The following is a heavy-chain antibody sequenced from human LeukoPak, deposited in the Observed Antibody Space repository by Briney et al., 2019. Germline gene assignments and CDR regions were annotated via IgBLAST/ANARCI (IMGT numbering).Heavy chain of an antibody. Sequence: QPGRSLRLSCAASGFTFSSYAMHWVRQAPGKGLEWVAVISYDGSNKYCADSVKGRFTISRDNSKNTLYLQMNSLRAEDTAVYYCARDQTVTTERYDYYYYYGMDVWGQGTTVTVSS. CDR1: GFTFSSYA. V-gene: IGHV3-30-3*01. CDR3: ARDQTVTTERYDYYYYYGMDV. CDR2: ISYDGSNK. J-gene: IGHJ6*02. D-gene: IGHD4-11*01.